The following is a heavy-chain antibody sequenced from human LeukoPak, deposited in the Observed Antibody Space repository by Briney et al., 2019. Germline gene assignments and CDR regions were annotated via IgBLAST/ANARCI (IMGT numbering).Heavy chain of an antibody. CDR1: GYTFTGYY. CDR3: ARGLSDSSGYSQLYYYYYYMDV. V-gene: IGHV1-2*02. D-gene: IGHD3-22*01. Sequence: ASVKVSCKASGYTFTGYYMHWVRQAPGQGLEWMGWINPNSGGTNYAQKFQGRVTMTRDTSIRTAYMELSSLRSEDTAVYYCARGLSDSSGYSQLYYYYYYMDVWGKGTTVTVSS. J-gene: IGHJ6*03. CDR2: INPNSGGT.